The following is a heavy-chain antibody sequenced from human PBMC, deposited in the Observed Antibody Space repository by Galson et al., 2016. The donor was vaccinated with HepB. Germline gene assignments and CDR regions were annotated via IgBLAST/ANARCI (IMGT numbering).Heavy chain of an antibody. D-gene: IGHD5-24*01. CDR2: IRYDGYTK. CDR3: ARGDDYVGLEY. Sequence: SLRLSCAASGFLFSSYGIHWVRQAPGKGLEWVALIRYDGYTKHYAASVKGRFTISRENSKNTVYLQMNSLRAEDTAIYYCARGDDYVGLEYWGQGTLVTVSS. V-gene: IGHV3-33*01. J-gene: IGHJ4*02. CDR1: GFLFSSYG.